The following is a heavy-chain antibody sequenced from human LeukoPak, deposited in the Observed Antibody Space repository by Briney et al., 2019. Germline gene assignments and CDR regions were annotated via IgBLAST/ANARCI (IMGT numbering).Heavy chain of an antibody. J-gene: IGHJ5*02. V-gene: IGHV3-74*01. CDR3: ARDLGQYYDTSDIWFDP. D-gene: IGHD3-22*01. Sequence: GGSLRLSCAASGFTFSSYWMHWVRQAPGKGLVWVSRINSDGINTSYADSVKGRFTISRDNAKNTLNLQMNSLRAEDTAVYYCARDLGQYYDTSDIWFDPWGQGTLVTVSS. CDR2: INSDGINT. CDR1: GFTFSSYW.